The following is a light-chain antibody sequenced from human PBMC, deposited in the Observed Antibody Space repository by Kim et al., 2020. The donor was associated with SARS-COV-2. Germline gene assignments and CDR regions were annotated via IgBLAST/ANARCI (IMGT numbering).Light chain of an antibody. CDR3: CSYAGSSTWV. Sequence: QSALTQPLSVSGSPGQSVTISCTGTTSDVGVYNYVSWYQHHPGKAPKLMIYDVSKRPSGVPDRFSGSKSGNTASLTISGLQPEDEADYYCCSYAGSSTWVFGGGTKVTV. CDR1: TSDVGVYNY. CDR2: DVS. J-gene: IGLJ3*02. V-gene: IGLV2-11*01.